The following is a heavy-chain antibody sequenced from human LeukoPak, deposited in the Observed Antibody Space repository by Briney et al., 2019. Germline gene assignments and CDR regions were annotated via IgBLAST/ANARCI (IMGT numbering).Heavy chain of an antibody. V-gene: IGHV3-7*01. CDR3: VGHSDY. CDR1: GFIFSSYW. D-gene: IGHD3-16*01. CDR2: IKQDGSEK. Sequence: GGSLRLSCATSGFIFSSYWMSWVRQAPGKGLEWVANIKQDGSEKYYVDSVKGRFTISRDNAKNSLYLQMDSLRAEDTAVYYCVGHSDYWGQGTLVTVSS. J-gene: IGHJ4*02.